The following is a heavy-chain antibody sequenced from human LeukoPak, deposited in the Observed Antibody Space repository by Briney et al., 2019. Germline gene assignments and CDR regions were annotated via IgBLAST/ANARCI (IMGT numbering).Heavy chain of an antibody. Sequence: PGGSLRLSCAASGFTFDDYAMHWVRQAPGKGLEWVSAISGSGGSTYYADSVKGRFTISRDNSKSTLYLQMNSLRAEDTAVYYCAKALITMVRGEKDYWGQGTLVTVSS. D-gene: IGHD3-10*01. CDR3: AKALITMVRGEKDY. CDR2: ISGSGGST. J-gene: IGHJ4*02. CDR1: GFTFDDYA. V-gene: IGHV3-23*01.